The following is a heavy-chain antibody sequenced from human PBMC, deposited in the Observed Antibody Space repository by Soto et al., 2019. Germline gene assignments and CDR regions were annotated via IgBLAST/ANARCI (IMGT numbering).Heavy chain of an antibody. D-gene: IGHD5-12*01. Sequence: QVQLVQSGAEVKKPGSSVKVSCKASGGTFSSYTISWVRQAPGQGLEWMGRIIPILGIANYAQKFQGRVTITADKSTSTAYMELSSLRSEDTAVYYCARDQEYSGYDWFYYYMDVWGKGTTVTVSS. CDR3: ARDQEYSGYDWFYYYMDV. CDR1: GGTFSSYT. J-gene: IGHJ6*03. V-gene: IGHV1-69*08. CDR2: IIPILGIA.